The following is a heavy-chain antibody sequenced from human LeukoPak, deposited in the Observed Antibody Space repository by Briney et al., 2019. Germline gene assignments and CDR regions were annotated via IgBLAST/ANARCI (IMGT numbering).Heavy chain of an antibody. CDR1: GGSISSYY. J-gene: IGHJ4*02. D-gene: IGHD3-22*01. CDR2: IYYSGST. CDR3: ARAVSSAFNAY. V-gene: IGHV4-59*01. Sequence: SETLSLTCTVSGGSISSYYWSWIRQPPGKGLEWIGYIYYSGSTNYNASLKSRVTISVHTSKNQSSLKLNSGPAADTAEHNCARAVSSAFNAYWGQGTLVTVSS.